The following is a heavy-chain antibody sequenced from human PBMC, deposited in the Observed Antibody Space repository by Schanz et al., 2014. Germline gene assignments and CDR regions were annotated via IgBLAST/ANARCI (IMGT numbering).Heavy chain of an antibody. CDR3: ARLSVAGRPHVNYWYFDL. V-gene: IGHV1-2*04. CDR1: GYNITSND. D-gene: IGHD6-19*01. CDR2: INPNSGDT. Sequence: QVHLVQSGAEVKKPGASVKVSCKASGYNITSNDVTWVRQAPGQGLEWMGWINPNSGDTNYAQKFQGWVTMTRDTSISTAYMEVSRLKSDDTAVYYCARLSVAGRPHVNYWYFDLWGRGTLVTVSS. J-gene: IGHJ2*01.